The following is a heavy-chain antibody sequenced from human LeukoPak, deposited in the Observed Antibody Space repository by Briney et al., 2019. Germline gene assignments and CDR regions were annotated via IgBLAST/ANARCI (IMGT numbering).Heavy chain of an antibody. V-gene: IGHV4-59*01. CDR3: ARGYGSGSHYFDY. J-gene: IGHJ4*02. CDR2: IYYSGGT. Sequence: SETLSLTCTVSGDSISNYYWSWIRQPPGKGLEWIGYIYYSGGTNYNPSLKSRVTISVDTSRNQVSLKLSSVTAADTALYYCARGYGSGSHYFDYWGQGSLVTVSS. D-gene: IGHD3-10*01. CDR1: GDSISNYY.